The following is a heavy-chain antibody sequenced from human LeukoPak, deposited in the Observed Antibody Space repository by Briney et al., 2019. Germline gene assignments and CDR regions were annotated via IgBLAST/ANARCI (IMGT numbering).Heavy chain of an antibody. J-gene: IGHJ4*02. CDR1: GFTFTSYW. Sequence: GGSPRLSCAASGFTFTSYWMTWVRQAPGQGLEWLANIRQDGGATYYGGSVKGRFTISRDNAEKSLFLQMNSLRAEDTAVYYCATSKDTAGGPYWGQGTLVTVSS. V-gene: IGHV3-7*01. CDR2: IRQDGGAT. D-gene: IGHD5-18*01. CDR3: ATSKDTAGGPY.